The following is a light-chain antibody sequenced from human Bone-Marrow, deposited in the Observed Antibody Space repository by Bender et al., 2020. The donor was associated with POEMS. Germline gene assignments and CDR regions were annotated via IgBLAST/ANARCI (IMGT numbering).Light chain of an antibody. V-gene: IGLV2-23*01. Sequence: QSALSQPASVSGSPGQSITISCTGTSSDVGNSGLVSWYQQHPVKPPKVIIYEDIRRSSGVSDRFSGSKSGNTASLTISGLQAEDEAEYHCCSYASGSTLVFGVGTQVTVL. J-gene: IGLJ2*01. CDR3: CSYASGSTLV. CDR1: SSDVGNSGL. CDR2: EDI.